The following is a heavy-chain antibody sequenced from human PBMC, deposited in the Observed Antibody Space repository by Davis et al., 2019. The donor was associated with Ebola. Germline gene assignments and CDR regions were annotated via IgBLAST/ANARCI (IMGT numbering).Heavy chain of an antibody. D-gene: IGHD3-10*01. V-gene: IGHV3-23*01. CDR2: ISASSST. CDR1: GFTFTSYS. Sequence: PGGSLRLSCAASGFTFTSYSMTWVRQAPGKGLEWVSGISASSSTYYSDSVKGRFTFSRDNSKNTLYLQMNSLRAEDTAVYYCAKGSLHGSRSITAGMDVWGQGTTVTVSS. J-gene: IGHJ6*02. CDR3: AKGSLHGSRSITAGMDV.